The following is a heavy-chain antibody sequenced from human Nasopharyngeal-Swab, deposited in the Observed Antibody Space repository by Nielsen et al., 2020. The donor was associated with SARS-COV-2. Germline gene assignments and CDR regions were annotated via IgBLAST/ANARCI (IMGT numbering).Heavy chain of an antibody. V-gene: IGHV1-18*01. CDR2: ISAYNGNT. CDR3: AREFTMVRGVIINAFDI. D-gene: IGHD3-10*01. Sequence: ASVKVSCKASGYTFTSYGISWVRQAPGQGLEWMGWISAYNGNTNYAQKPQGRVTITRDTSASTAYMELSSLRSEDTAVYYCAREFTMVRGVIINAFDIWGQGTMVTVSS. J-gene: IGHJ3*02. CDR1: GYTFTSYG.